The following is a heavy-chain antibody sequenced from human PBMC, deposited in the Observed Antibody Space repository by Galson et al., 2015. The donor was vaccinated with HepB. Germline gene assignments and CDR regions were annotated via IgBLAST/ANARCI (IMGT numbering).Heavy chain of an antibody. CDR1: GYTFTSYY. D-gene: IGHD3-3*01. Sequence: SVKVSCKASGYTFTSYYMHWVRQAPGQGLEWMGIINPSGGSTSYAQKFQGRVTMTRDTSTSTVYMELSSLRSEDTAVYYCARDRYYDFWSGYYTGYYYYYGMDVWGQGTTVTVSS. J-gene: IGHJ6*02. CDR3: ARDRYYDFWSGYYTGYYYYYGMDV. CDR2: INPSGGST. V-gene: IGHV1-46*01.